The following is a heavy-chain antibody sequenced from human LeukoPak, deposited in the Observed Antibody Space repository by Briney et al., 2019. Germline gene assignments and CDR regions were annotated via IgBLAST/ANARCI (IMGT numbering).Heavy chain of an antibody. D-gene: IGHD1-26*01. CDR2: IYSGGST. Sequence: GGSLRLSCAASGFTVSSNYMSWVRQAPGKGLEWGSIIYSGGSTFYADSVKGRFTISRDNSKNTLYLQMNSLRAEDTAVYYCARGGSYLSAFGIWGQGTMVTVSS. CDR1: GFTVSSNY. CDR3: ARGGSYLSAFGI. J-gene: IGHJ3*02. V-gene: IGHV3-53*01.